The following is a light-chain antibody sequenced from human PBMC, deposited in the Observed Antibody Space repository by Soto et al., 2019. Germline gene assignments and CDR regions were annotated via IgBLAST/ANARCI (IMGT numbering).Light chain of an antibody. CDR3: QHYGKSPIT. V-gene: IGKV3-20*01. CDR1: RIIGHNY. CDR2: ATS. J-gene: IGKJ5*01. Sequence: DNVMTQSPDTLSVSPGDRATLSCRASRIIGHNYLAWYQQKRGQPPRLLIYATSTRATGIPDRFSGSGSGTDFTLTITRLEPEDFALYYCQHYGKSPITFGQGTRLEI.